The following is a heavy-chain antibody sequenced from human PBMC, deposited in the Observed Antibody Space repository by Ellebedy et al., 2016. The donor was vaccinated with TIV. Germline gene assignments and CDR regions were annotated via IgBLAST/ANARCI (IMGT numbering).Heavy chain of an antibody. CDR3: AREYYDIVTGSLYGMDV. CDR1: GGSISNYF. CDR2: IYYSGST. D-gene: IGHD3-9*01. J-gene: IGHJ6*02. V-gene: IGHV4-59*12. Sequence: PGGSLRLSCTVSGGSISNYFWTWIRQPPGKGLEWIGYIYYSGSTNYNPSLKSRVTISVDTSKNQFSLKLNSVTAADTALYYCAREYYDIVTGSLYGMDVWGQGTTVTVSS.